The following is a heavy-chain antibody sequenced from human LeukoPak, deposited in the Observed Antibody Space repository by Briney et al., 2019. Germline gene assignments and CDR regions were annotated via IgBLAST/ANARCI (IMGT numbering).Heavy chain of an antibody. CDR1: GFTFSSYS. V-gene: IGHV3-21*01. Sequence: GSLRLSCAASGFTFSSYSMNWVRQAPGKGLEWVSSISSSSSYIYYADSVKGRFTISRDNAKNSLYLQMNSLRAEDTAVYYCARGGGLYYYDSSGYYPPDDYWGQGTLVTVSS. CDR3: ARGGGLYYYDSSGYYPPDDY. CDR2: ISSSSSYI. D-gene: IGHD3-22*01. J-gene: IGHJ4*02.